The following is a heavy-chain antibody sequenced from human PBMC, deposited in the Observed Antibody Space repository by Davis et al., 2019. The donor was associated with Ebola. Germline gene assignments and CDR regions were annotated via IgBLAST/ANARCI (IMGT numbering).Heavy chain of an antibody. D-gene: IGHD1-26*01. CDR2: INPNSGGT. CDR3: ARDQVGAHGGGDY. V-gene: IGHV1-2*02. J-gene: IGHJ4*02. CDR1: GYTFTGYY. Sequence: ASVKVSCKASGYTFTGYYMHWVRQAPGQGLEWMGWINPNSGGTNYAQKFQGRVTMTRDTSISTACMELSRLRSDDTAVYYCARDQVGAHGGGDYWGQGTLVTVSS.